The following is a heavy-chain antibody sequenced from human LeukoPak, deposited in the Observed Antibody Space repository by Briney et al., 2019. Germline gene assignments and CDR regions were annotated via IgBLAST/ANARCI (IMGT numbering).Heavy chain of an antibody. J-gene: IGHJ4*02. V-gene: IGHV3-53*01. D-gene: IGHD3-16*02. Sequence: GGSLRLSCAASGFTVSSNCMSWVHQAPGKGLEWVSVIYSGGSTYYADSVKGRFTISRDNSKNTLYLQMNSLRAEDTAVYYCASEDDYVWGSYRYWGQGTLVTVSS. CDR3: ASEDDYVWGSYRY. CDR1: GFTVSSNC. CDR2: IYSGGST.